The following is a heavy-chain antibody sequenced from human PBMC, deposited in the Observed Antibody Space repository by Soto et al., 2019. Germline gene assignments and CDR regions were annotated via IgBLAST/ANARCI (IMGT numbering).Heavy chain of an antibody. CDR1: GYTFTSYD. CDR2: MNPNSGNT. Sequence: QVQLVQSGAEVKKPGASVKVSCKASGYTFTSYDINWVRQATGQGLEWMGWMNPNSGNTGYAQKFQGRVTMTRNTSISTAYMELSSLRSEDTAVYYCARGLSITMIVSLQDGMDVWGQGTTVTVSS. J-gene: IGHJ6*02. CDR3: ARGLSITMIVSLQDGMDV. V-gene: IGHV1-8*01. D-gene: IGHD3-22*01.